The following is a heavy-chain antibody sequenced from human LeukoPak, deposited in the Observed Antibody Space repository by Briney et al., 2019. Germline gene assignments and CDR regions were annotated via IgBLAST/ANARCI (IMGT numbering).Heavy chain of an antibody. V-gene: IGHV1-2*02. CDR2: INPKNGVT. CDR1: GYSFTNYY. Sequence: GASVKVSCKASGYSFTNYYLHWVRQAPGQGLEWIPCINPKNGVTYYLQNFQGRLTTTRDTSISTVCLEVCRLTSDDTAMYYCARDNSMTEFDYWGQGSLVTVSS. J-gene: IGHJ4*02. CDR3: ARDNSMTEFDY.